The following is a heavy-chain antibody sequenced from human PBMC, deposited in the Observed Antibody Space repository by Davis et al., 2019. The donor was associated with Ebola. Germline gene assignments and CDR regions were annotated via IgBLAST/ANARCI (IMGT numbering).Heavy chain of an antibody. Sequence: PGGSLRLSCAASGFTFSSYAMSWVRQAPGKGLEWVSAISGSGGSTYYADSVKGRFTISRDNSKNTLYLQMNSLRAEDTAVYYCAKIYDSSGYYYYYYMDVWGKGTTVTVSS. CDR3: AKIYDSSGYYYYYYMDV. D-gene: IGHD3-22*01. CDR2: ISGSGGST. CDR1: GFTFSSYA. V-gene: IGHV3-23*01. J-gene: IGHJ6*03.